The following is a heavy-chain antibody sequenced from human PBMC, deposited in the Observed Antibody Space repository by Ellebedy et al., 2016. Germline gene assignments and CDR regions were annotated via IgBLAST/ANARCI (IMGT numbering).Heavy chain of an antibody. D-gene: IGHD4-11*01. J-gene: IGHJ4*02. Sequence: SGPTLVKPTQTLTLTCTFSGFSLTTSTVVVGWIRQPPGKALEWLTFIYGNDDKRYSPSLMSRLTITKDTSNNRVVLTLTNMDPVDTGTYYCVHRTTVTSVDYWGQGTLVTVSS. V-gene: IGHV2-5*01. CDR3: VHRTTVTSVDY. CDR2: IYGNDDK. CDR1: GFSLTTSTVV.